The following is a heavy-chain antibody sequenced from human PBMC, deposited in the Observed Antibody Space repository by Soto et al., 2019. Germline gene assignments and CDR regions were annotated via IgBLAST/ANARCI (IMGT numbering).Heavy chain of an antibody. CDR2: VSYSGST. CDR3: AKRVGGVATLSY. J-gene: IGHJ4*02. V-gene: IGHV4-61*01. D-gene: IGHD5-12*01. CDR1: GGSVSSGSYY. Sequence: QVQLQESGPGLVKPSETLSLTCTVSGGSVSSGSYYWSWIRQPPGKGLEWIAYVSYSGSTNYNPSLKSRVTISLDTSKNQILLNLISVTAADKAVYYCAKRVGGVATLSYWGQGTLVTVSS.